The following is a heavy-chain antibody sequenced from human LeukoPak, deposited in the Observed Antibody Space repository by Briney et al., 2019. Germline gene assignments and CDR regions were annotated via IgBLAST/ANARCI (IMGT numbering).Heavy chain of an antibody. CDR3: TTDLYYDSSGHYYPY. J-gene: IGHJ4*02. Sequence: GGSLRLSCAASGFTFSNAWMSWVRQAPGKGLEWVGRIKSKTDGGTTDYAAPVKGRFTISRDDSKNTLYLQMNSLKTEDTAVYYCTTDLYYDSSGHYYPYWGQGTLVTVSS. V-gene: IGHV3-15*01. CDR2: IKSKTDGGTT. CDR1: GFTFSNAW. D-gene: IGHD3-22*01.